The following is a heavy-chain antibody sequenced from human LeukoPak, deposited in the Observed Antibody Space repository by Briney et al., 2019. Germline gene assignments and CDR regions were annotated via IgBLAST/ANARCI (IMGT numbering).Heavy chain of an antibody. V-gene: IGHV1-46*01. Sequence: ASVKVSCKASGYTFTSYYMHWVRQAPGQGLEWMGIINPSGGSTSYAQKFQGRVTMTRDTSTSTVYMELSSLRSEDTAVYYCASRAYSSGWYGAFDIWGQGTMVTVSS. CDR1: GYTFTSYY. J-gene: IGHJ3*02. D-gene: IGHD6-19*01. CDR2: INPSGGST. CDR3: ASRAYSSGWYGAFDI.